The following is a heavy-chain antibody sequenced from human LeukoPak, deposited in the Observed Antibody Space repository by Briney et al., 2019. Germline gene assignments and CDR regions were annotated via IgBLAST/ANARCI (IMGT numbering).Heavy chain of an antibody. CDR3: ARDRNWNYDY. CDR1: GFTFSDYT. J-gene: IGHJ4*02. D-gene: IGHD1-7*01. Sequence: GGSLRLSCAASGFTFSDYTMDWVGQAPGKGLEWVSSIGGSGDSIYYADSVKGRFTISRDNAKNSLDLQMNRLRAEDTAVYYCARDRNWNYDYWGQGTLVTVSS. CDR2: IGGSGDSI. V-gene: IGHV3-21*01.